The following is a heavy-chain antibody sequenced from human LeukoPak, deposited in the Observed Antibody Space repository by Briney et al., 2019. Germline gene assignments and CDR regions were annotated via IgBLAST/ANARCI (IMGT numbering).Heavy chain of an antibody. CDR1: GYTFTSYG. Sequence: ASVKVSGMASGYTFTSYGISWVRPAPGQGLEWMGWISAYNGNTNYAQKLQGRVTMTTDTSTSTAYMELRSLRSDDTAVYYCARVSRYSYAFDYWGQGTLVTVSS. D-gene: IGHD5-18*01. V-gene: IGHV1-18*01. CDR2: ISAYNGNT. CDR3: ARVSRYSYAFDY. J-gene: IGHJ4*02.